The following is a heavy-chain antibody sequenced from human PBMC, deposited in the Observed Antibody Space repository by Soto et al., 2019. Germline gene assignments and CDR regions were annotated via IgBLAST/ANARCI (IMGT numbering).Heavy chain of an antibody. J-gene: IGHJ4*02. V-gene: IGHV3-21*02. D-gene: IGHD3-16*01. CDR3: VRTPRGYAYGHSFDI. CDR2: IAGPTPYI. CDR1: GFDFNTYT. Sequence: EVQLVESGGGLVRPGLSLRLSCAGSGFDFNTYTLNWVRQAPGKVLEWIASIAGPTPYISSAVSVRGRFTISSDNAKNSLSLQMNSLRADYTCVYYCVRTPRGYAYGHSFDICGQGTLVTVSS.